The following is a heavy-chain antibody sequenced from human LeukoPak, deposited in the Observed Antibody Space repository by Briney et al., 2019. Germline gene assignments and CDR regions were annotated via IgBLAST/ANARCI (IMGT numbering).Heavy chain of an antibody. V-gene: IGHV3-48*01. CDR2: ISSSSSTI. Sequence: TGGSLRLSCAASGFTFSSYSMNWDRQAPGKGLEWVSYISSSSSTIYYADSVKGRFTISRDNAKNSLYLQMNSLRAEDTAVYYCARDPPMGIDYWGQGTLVTVSS. D-gene: IGHD3-10*01. CDR3: ARDPPMGIDY. CDR1: GFTFSSYS. J-gene: IGHJ4*02.